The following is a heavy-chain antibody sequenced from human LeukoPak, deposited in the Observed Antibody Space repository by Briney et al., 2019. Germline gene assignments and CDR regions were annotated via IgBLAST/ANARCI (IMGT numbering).Heavy chain of an antibody. Sequence: SETLSLTCAVYGGSFSGYYWSWIRQPPGRGLEWIGEINHSGSTNYNPSLKSRVTISVDTSKNQFSLKLSSVTAADTAVYYCAREVRWQHSRNYYYMDVWGKGTTVTVSS. D-gene: IGHD6-13*01. V-gene: IGHV4-34*01. CDR2: INHSGST. CDR1: GGSFSGYY. J-gene: IGHJ6*03. CDR3: AREVRWQHSRNYYYMDV.